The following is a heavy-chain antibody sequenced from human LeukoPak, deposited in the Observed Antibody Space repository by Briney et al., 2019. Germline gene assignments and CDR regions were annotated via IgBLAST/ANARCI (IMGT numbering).Heavy chain of an antibody. CDR1: GFTFSNYW. V-gene: IGHV3-7*01. J-gene: IGHJ4*02. CDR2: INQDGSQK. Sequence: PGGSLRLSCAASGFTFSNYWMAWVRQAPGKGPEWVANINQDGSQKYYVDSVKGRFTISRDNAENSLYLQMNSLRAEDTALYYCARKRPNYFDYWGQGTLVTVSS. CDR3: ARKRPNYFDY.